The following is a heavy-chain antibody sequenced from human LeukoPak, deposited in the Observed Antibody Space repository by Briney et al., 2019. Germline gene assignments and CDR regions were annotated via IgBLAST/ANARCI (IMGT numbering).Heavy chain of an antibody. D-gene: IGHD2-15*01. CDR1: GFTFSRYW. V-gene: IGHV3-74*01. CDR3: ARELSTGS. CDR2: LNGDGSIT. Sequence: GGSLRLSCVASGFTFSRYWMHWVRQAPGKGLVWVSRLNGDGSITNYADSVKGRFTISRDNAKNTSYLQMNSLRAEDTAVYYGARELSTGSWGQGTLVTVSS. J-gene: IGHJ5*02.